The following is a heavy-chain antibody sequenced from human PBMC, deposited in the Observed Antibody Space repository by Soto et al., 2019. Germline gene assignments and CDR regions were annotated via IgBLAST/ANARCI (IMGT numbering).Heavy chain of an antibody. V-gene: IGHV1-3*01. CDR2: INAGNGNK. D-gene: IGHD5-18*01. J-gene: IGHJ6*02. CDR3: ARDGHRGYNTYGMDV. Sequence: GASVKVSCKASGYSFTISAMHWVRQAPGQRLEWIGWINAGNGNKKYSQKFQGRVTITRDTSASTAYMELSSLTSEDTAVYYCARDGHRGYNTYGMDVWGQGTTVTVSS. CDR1: GYSFTISA.